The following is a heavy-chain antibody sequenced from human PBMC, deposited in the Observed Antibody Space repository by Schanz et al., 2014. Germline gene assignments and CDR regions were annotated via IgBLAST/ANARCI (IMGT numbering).Heavy chain of an antibody. CDR2: ISGSGGST. CDR1: GFNFKAYA. D-gene: IGHD2-21*01. V-gene: IGHV3-23*01. CDR3: AREDCSATSCYFRY. Sequence: EAQLLESGGGLVQPGGSLRLSCAASGFNFKAYAMSWVRQAPGKGLEWVSAISGSGGSTYYADSVKGRFIISRDNSKNTLYLEMNSLRAEDTAVYYCAREDCSATSCYFRYWGQGTLVTVSS. J-gene: IGHJ4*02.